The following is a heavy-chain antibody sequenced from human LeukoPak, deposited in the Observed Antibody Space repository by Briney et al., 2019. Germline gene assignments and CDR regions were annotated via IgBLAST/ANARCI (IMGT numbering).Heavy chain of an antibody. Sequence: SETLSLTCTVSGGSISSGDYYWSWMRQPPGKGLEWIGYIYYSGSTYYNPSLKSRVTISVDTSKNQFSLKLSSVTAADTAVYYCARDHQGYFDYWGQGTLVTVSS. CDR3: ARDHQGYFDY. J-gene: IGHJ4*02. CDR2: IYYSGST. V-gene: IGHV4-30-4*01. CDR1: GGSISSGDYY.